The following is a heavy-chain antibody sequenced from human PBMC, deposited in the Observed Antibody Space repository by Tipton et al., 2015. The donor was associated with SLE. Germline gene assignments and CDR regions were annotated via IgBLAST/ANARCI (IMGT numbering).Heavy chain of an antibody. Sequence: GLVKPSETLSLTCTVSGGSISNYYWSWIRQPPGKGLEWIGYLYNSGSIDYNPSLKSRVTISVDTSKNQFSLKLSSVTAADTAVYYCARAGAGYYYYYYMDVWGKGTTVTVSS. CDR3: ARAGAGYYYYYYMDV. J-gene: IGHJ6*03. CDR1: GGSISNYY. V-gene: IGHV4-59*01. CDR2: LYNSGSI.